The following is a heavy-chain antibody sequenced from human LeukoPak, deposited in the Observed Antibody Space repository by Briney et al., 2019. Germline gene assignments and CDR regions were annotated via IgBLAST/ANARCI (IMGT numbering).Heavy chain of an antibody. J-gene: IGHJ6*02. Sequence: PGGSLRLSCAASGFTFSSYTMNWVRQAPGKGLEWVANIKQDGSEKYYVDSVKGRFTISRDNAKNSLYLQMNSLRAEDTAVYYCARDPSADSSGWYVHFMRWDVWGQGTTVTVSS. V-gene: IGHV3-7*01. CDR1: GFTFSSYT. CDR3: ARDPSADSSGWYVHFMRWDV. CDR2: IKQDGSEK. D-gene: IGHD6-19*01.